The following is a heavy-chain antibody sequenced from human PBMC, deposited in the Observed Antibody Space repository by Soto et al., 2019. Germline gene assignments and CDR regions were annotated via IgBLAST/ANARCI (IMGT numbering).Heavy chain of an antibody. V-gene: IGHV5-51*01. J-gene: IGHJ4*02. Sequence: PGESLKISCKGSGYSFTSYWIGWVRQMPGKGLEWMGIIYPGDSDTRYSPSFQGQVTISADKSISTAYLQWSSLKASDTAMYYCARATYYYDSSGYSFDYWGQGTLVTVSS. CDR2: IYPGDSDT. CDR3: ARATYYYDSSGYSFDY. D-gene: IGHD3-22*01. CDR1: GYSFTSYW.